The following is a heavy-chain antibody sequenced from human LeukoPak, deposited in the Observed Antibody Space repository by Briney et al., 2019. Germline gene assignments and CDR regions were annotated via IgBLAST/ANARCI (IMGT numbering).Heavy chain of an antibody. CDR1: GFTFSSYS. CDR2: ISSSSSYI. CDR3: ARARTNFDY. V-gene: IGHV3-21*01. J-gene: IGHJ4*02. Sequence: GRSLRLSCAAYGFTFSSYSMTSDRHAPRKGLEWLSSISSSSSYIYYAYSVKGPFTISRDNAKNPLYLQMNSLRAEDTAVYYCARARTNFDYWGQGTLVTVSS.